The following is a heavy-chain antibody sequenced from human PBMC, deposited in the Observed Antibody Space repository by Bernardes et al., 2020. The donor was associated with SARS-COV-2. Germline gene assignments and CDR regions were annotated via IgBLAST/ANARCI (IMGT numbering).Heavy chain of an antibody. Sequence: GGSLRLSCAASGFTFSSSWLHWVRQAPGKGLVWVSRINPDGGSTNYADSVKGRFTISRDNAKNMVFLQMSGLRAEDTAIYYCARDLGYCNNGVCSPWGQGTPVTVSS. CDR3: ARDLGYCNNGVCSP. CDR2: INPDGGST. J-gene: IGHJ5*02. D-gene: IGHD2-8*01. V-gene: IGHV3-74*01. CDR1: GFTFSSSW.